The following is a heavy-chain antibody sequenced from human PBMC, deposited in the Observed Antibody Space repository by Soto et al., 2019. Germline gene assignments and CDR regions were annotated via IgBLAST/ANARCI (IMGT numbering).Heavy chain of an antibody. CDR3: ARVASSSSGFAFDI. J-gene: IGHJ3*02. CDR1: GYAFSSYS. Sequence: ASVEVSCKASGYAFSSYSITWVRQAPGQGLEWMAWVSVYNGNTDYAQKLQGRVDMTADTSTNTVYLELRSLRSDDTAVYYCARVASSSSGFAFDIWGQGTLVTVSS. D-gene: IGHD6-6*01. CDR2: VSVYNGNT. V-gene: IGHV1-18*01.